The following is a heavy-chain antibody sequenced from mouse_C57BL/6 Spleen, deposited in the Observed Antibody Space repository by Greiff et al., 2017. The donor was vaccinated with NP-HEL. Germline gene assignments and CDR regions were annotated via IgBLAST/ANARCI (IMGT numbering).Heavy chain of an antibody. D-gene: IGHD1-1*01. CDR3: ARWRYYGSSYYAMDY. CDR1: GYAFSSSW. J-gene: IGHJ4*01. Sequence: QVQLQQSGPELVKPGASVKISCKASGYAFSSSWMNWVKQRPGKGLEWIGRIYPGDGDTNYNGKFKGQATLTADKSSSTAYMQLSSLTSEDSAVYFCARWRYYGSSYYAMDYWGQGTSVTVSS. V-gene: IGHV1-82*01. CDR2: IYPGDGDT.